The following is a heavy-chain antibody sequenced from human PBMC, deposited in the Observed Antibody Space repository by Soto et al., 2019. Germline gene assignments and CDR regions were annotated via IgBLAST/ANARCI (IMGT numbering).Heavy chain of an antibody. Sequence: PGGSLRLSCAASGFTFNTYAMTWVSQTPGKGLEWVSSIDSDGSTYYANSVKGRFTISRDNSKNTLYPQMNSLSAEDTALYYCAKDWTGGACPCMDVWGQGTTVTVSS. D-gene: IGHD2-8*02. CDR3: AKDWTGGACPCMDV. J-gene: IGHJ6*02. V-gene: IGHV3-23*01. CDR1: GFTFNTYA. CDR2: IDSDGST.